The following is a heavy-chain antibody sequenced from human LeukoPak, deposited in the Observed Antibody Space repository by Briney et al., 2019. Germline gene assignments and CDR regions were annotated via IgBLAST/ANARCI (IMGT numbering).Heavy chain of an antibody. D-gene: IGHD6-13*01. J-gene: IGHJ4*02. CDR2: INHSGST. V-gene: IGHV4-34*01. CDR3: ARAHIAANFDY. Sequence: SSETLSLTCAVYGGSFSGYYWSWIRQPPGKGLEWIGEINHSGSTNYNPSLKSRVTISVDTSKNQFSLKLSSVTAADTAVYYCARAHIAANFDYWGQGTLVTVSS. CDR1: GGSFSGYY.